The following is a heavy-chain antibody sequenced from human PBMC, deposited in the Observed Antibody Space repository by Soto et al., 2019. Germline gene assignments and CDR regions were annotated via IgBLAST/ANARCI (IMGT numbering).Heavy chain of an antibody. J-gene: IGHJ4*01. V-gene: IGHV3-7*01. CDR1: GFTFSTYW. CDR2: INQDGSET. Sequence: GGSLRLSCAASGFTFSTYWMTWVRQAPGKGLEWVANINQDGSETYSVDSVKGRFTISRDNAKNSLYLQMNSLRAEDTAVYYFARGSDGYNFLLAYPGQGTLVTVSS. CDR3: ARGSDGYNFLLAY. D-gene: IGHD5-12*01.